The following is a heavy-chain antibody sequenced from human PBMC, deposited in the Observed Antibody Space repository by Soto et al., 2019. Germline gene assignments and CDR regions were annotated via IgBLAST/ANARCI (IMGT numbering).Heavy chain of an antibody. V-gene: IGHV4-30-4*08. Sequence: ASETLSLTCTVSDGSISSGDYYWSWIRQPPGKGLEWIAYMYYGGNTYYNPSLKSRITISIDTSKNQVSLRVNPVTAADTAVYYCASAALAADYFGHWGQGILVTVSS. CDR3: ASAALAADYFGH. J-gene: IGHJ4*02. D-gene: IGHD6-19*01. CDR1: DGSISSGDYY. CDR2: MYYGGNT.